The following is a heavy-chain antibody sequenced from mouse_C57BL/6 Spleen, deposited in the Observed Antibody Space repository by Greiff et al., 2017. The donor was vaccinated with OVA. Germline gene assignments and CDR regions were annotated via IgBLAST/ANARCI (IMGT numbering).Heavy chain of an antibody. CDR3: AREVLRYPHFDC. CDR1: GYAFSSSW. J-gene: IGHJ2*01. V-gene: IGHV1-82*01. D-gene: IGHD1-1*01. CDR2: IYPGDGDT. Sequence: QVQLQQSGPELVKPGASVKISCKASGYAFSSSWMNWVKQRPGKGLEWIGRIYPGDGDTNYNGKFKGKATLTADKSSSTAYMQLSSLTSEDSAVYFCAREVLRYPHFDCWGQGTTLTVSS.